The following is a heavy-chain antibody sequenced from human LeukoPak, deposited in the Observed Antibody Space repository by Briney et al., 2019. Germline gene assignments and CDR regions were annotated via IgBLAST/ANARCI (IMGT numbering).Heavy chain of an antibody. CDR3: ARGYCSGGSCYSSYYYSYMDV. D-gene: IGHD2-15*01. CDR2: INYSGST. CDR1: GGSISSHY. Sequence: SETLSLTCIVSGGSISSHYWGWIRQPPGKGLEWIGSINYSGSTYYNPSLKSRVTISVDRSKNRFSLKLSSVTAADTAVYYCARGYCSGGSCYSSYYYSYMDVWGKGTTVTVSS. V-gene: IGHV4-39*07. J-gene: IGHJ6*03.